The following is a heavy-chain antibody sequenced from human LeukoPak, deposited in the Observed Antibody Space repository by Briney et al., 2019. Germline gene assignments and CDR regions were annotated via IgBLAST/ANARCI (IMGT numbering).Heavy chain of an antibody. Sequence: GASVKVSCKASGYTFTSYGISWVRQAPGQGLEWMGIINPSGGSTSYAQKFQGRVTMTRDMSTSTVYMELSSLRSEDTAVYYCARTDSSSSRSFDYWGQGTLVTVSS. V-gene: IGHV1-46*01. CDR1: GYTFTSYG. CDR2: INPSGGST. D-gene: IGHD6-6*01. CDR3: ARTDSSSSRSFDY. J-gene: IGHJ4*02.